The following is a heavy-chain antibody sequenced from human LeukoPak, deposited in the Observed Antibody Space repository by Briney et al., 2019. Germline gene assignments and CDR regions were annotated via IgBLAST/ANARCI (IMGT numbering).Heavy chain of an antibody. D-gene: IGHD3-10*01. CDR3: ARDHSITMVRGVIITSSPPLRY. J-gene: IGHJ4*02. V-gene: IGHV1-18*04. CDR2: ISAYNGNT. CDR1: GYTFTSYG. Sequence: ASVKVSCKASGYTFTSYGISWVRQAPGQGLEWMGWISAYNGNTNYAQKLQGRVTMTTDTSTSTAYMELRSLRSDDTAVYYCARDHSITMVRGVIITSSPPLRYWGQGTLVTVSS.